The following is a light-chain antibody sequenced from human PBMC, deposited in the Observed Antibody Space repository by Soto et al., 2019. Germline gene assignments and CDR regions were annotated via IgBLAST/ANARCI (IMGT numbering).Light chain of an antibody. CDR1: TSDVGGYNY. V-gene: IGLV2-14*01. CDR2: EVS. Sequence: QAVVTQPASVSGSPGQSITISCTGTTSDVGGYNYVSWYQQHPGKVPKLLIYEVSNRPSGVSNRFSGSKSGSTASLTVSGLQAEDEAVYYCFSYTTSSAPYVFGTGTKLTVL. J-gene: IGLJ1*01. CDR3: FSYTTSSAPYV.